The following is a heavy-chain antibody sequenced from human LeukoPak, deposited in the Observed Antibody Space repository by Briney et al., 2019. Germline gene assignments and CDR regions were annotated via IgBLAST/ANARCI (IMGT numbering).Heavy chain of an antibody. Sequence: SSETLSLTCAVYGGSFSGYYWSWIRQPPGKGLEWIGEINHSGSTNYNPSLKSRVTISVDTSKNQFSVKLSSVTAADTAVYYCARHVGGSGAAGLGSFLARRKYNWFDPWGQGTLVTVSS. J-gene: IGHJ5*02. V-gene: IGHV4-34*01. CDR1: GGSFSGYY. D-gene: IGHD6-13*01. CDR3: ARHVGGSGAAGLGSFLARRKYNWFDP. CDR2: INHSGST.